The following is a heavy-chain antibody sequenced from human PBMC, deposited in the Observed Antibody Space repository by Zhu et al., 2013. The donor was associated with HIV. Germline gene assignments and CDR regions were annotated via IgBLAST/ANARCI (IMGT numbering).Heavy chain of an antibody. CDR3: VRQTVSCSDY. CDR2: IRSKGNSYAT. J-gene: IGHJ4*02. V-gene: IGHV3-73*02. Sequence: EVQLVESGGGLVQPGGSLKLSCVASGFTLSDSAMHWVRQASGKGLEWVGRIRSKGNSYATAYGASVKGRFTVSRDDSKNTAYLQMNSLKIEDTAVYFCVRQTVSCSDYWGLGALVTVSA. CDR1: GFTLSDSA. D-gene: IGHD2-21*01.